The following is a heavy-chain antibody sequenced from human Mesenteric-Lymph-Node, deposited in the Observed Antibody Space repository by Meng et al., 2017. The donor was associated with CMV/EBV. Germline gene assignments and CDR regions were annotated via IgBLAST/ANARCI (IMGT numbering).Heavy chain of an antibody. CDR3: ARAGRSYYDFWSGYLFDY. V-gene: IGHV3-11*04. J-gene: IGHJ4*02. D-gene: IGHD3-3*01. CDR2: ISSSGSTI. CDR1: GFTFSDYY. Sequence: GESLKISCAASGFTFSDYYMSWIRQAPGKGLEWVSYISSSGSTIYYADSVKGRFTISRDTAKNTLFLQMNSLRAEDTAIYYCARAGRSYYDFWSGYLFDYWGQGILVTVSS.